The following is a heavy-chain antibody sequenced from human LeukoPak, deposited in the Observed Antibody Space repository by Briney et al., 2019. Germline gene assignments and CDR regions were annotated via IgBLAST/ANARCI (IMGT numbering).Heavy chain of an antibody. CDR3: ARDLQEISSFYFDY. J-gene: IGHJ4*02. V-gene: IGHV3-30*04. CDR1: ELNFKTHA. Sequence: PGTSLRLSCVVSELNFKTHAMHWVRQAPGKGLEWVAGLSFDASDRNYADSVKGRFTISRDNSKNTLYLQMHSLSPEDTAVYFCARDLQEISSFYFDYWGQGSLVTVSS. D-gene: IGHD3-16*02. CDR2: LSFDASDR.